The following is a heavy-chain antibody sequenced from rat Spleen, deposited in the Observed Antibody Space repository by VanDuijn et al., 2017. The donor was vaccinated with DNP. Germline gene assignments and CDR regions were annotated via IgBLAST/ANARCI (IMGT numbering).Heavy chain of an antibody. CDR3: ARHGGTTYYFDH. CDR2: INTGGGST. V-gene: IGHV5-25*01. D-gene: IGHD1-10*01. CDR1: GFTFTNYD. J-gene: IGHJ2*01. Sequence: EVQLVESGGGLVQPGRSLKLSCAASGFTFTNYDMAWVRQAPTKGLEWVASINTGGGSTYYRDFVKGRFTVSRDNAKTTLYLQMDSLRSEDTATYYCARHGGTTYYFDHWGQGVLVAVSS.